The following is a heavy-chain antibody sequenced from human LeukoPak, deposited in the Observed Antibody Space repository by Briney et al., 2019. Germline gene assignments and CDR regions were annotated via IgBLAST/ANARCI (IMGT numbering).Heavy chain of an antibody. CDR1: GGTFSGYA. D-gene: IGHD3-10*01. V-gene: IGHV1-69*05. CDR2: IIPIFGTA. Sequence: ASVKVSCKASGGTFSGYAISWVRQAPGQGLEWMGGIIPIFGTANYAQKFQGRVTITTDESTSTAYMELSSLRSEDTAVYYCARSTEYYFDYWGQGTLVTVSS. J-gene: IGHJ4*02. CDR3: ARSTEYYFDY.